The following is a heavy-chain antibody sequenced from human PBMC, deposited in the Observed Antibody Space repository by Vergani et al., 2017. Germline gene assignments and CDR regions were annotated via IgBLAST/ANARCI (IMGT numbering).Heavy chain of an antibody. V-gene: IGHV1-46*02. CDR1: GYIFKNYY. D-gene: IGHD2-15*01. CDR2: VNFVTGAA. Sequence: QVQLVQSGAAVKKPGASAKVSCTASGYIFKNYYMHWLRLAPGQGFQWMGIVNFVTGAATSPQKFEGRSTMTRDTSTATFYMDLSSLKYEDTAIYYCARSIGYCTSGSCRPYYFELWGQGTLVTVSS. J-gene: IGHJ4*02. CDR3: ARSIGYCTSGSCRPYYFEL.